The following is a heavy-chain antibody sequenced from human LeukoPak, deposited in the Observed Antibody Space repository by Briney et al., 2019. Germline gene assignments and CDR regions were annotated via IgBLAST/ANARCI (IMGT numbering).Heavy chain of an antibody. V-gene: IGHV1-46*01. J-gene: IGHJ6*03. CDR2: INPSGGST. D-gene: IGHD1-1*01. Sequence: ASVKVSCKASGYTFTSCYMHWVRQAPGQGLEWMGIINPSGGSTSYAQKFQGRVTMTRDTSTSTVYMELSSLRSEDTAVYYCARNWNGYYYYYYMDVWGKGTTVTVSS. CDR3: ARNWNGYYYYYYMDV. CDR1: GYTFTSCY.